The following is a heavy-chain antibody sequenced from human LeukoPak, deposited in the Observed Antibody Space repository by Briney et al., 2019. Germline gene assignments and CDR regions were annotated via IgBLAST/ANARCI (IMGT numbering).Heavy chain of an antibody. CDR1: GGSFSGYY. J-gene: IGHJ6*04. CDR3: ARGGTAAAGRFARYYGMDV. D-gene: IGHD6-13*01. Sequence: SETLSLTCAVYGGSFSGYYWSWIRQPPGRGLEWIGEINHSGSTNYNPSLKRRVTITVDTSKNQFSLKLSSVTAADTAVYYCARGGTAAAGRFARYYGMDVWGKGTTVTVST. CDR2: INHSGST. V-gene: IGHV4-34*01.